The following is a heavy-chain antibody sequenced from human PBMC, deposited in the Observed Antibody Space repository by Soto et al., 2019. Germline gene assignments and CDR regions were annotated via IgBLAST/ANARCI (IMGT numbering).Heavy chain of an antibody. Sequence: SGPTLVNPTQTLTLTCTFSGFSRSTSGMCVSWIRQPPGKALEWLARIDWDNDKFYNTSLKTRLTISKDTSKNQVVLTMTNMDPVDTATYYCARILAELCTSSGWVYYGMDVWGQGTTVTVAS. J-gene: IGHJ6*02. CDR1: GFSRSTSGMC. D-gene: IGHD6-6*01. CDR2: IDWDNDK. V-gene: IGHV2-70*17. CDR3: ARILAELCTSSGWVYYGMDV.